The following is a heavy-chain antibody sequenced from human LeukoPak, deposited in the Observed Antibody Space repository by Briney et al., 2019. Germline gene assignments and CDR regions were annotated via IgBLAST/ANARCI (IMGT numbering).Heavy chain of an antibody. J-gene: IGHJ4*02. Sequence: PSETLSFTCTVSGGSITSDDYYWSWTRQAPGKGLEYIGYIYYTGDTHYNPSLKSRVTISLDTSKNQFSLKLSSVTAADTAVYYCARVGSRYYFDYWGQGTLVTVSS. V-gene: IGHV4-30-4*02. D-gene: IGHD1-26*01. CDR2: IYYTGDT. CDR3: ARVGSRYYFDY. CDR1: GGSITSDDYY.